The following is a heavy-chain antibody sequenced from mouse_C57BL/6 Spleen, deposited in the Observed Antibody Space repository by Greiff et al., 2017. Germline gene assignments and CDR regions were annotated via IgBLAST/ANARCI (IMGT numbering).Heavy chain of an antibody. V-gene: IGHV1-80*01. CDR2: IYPGDGDT. CDR3: ARSGTGPYYFDY. J-gene: IGHJ2*01. Sequence: VQLQQSGAELVKPGASVKISCKASGYAFSSYWMNWVKQRPGKGLEWIGQIYPGDGDTNYNGKLKGKATLTADKSSSTAYMQLSSLTSEDSAVYFCARSGTGPYYFDYWGQGTTLTVSS. D-gene: IGHD4-1*01. CDR1: GYAFSSYW.